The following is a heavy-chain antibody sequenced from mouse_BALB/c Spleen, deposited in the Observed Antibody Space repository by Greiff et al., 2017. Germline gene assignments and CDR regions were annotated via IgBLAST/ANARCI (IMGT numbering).Heavy chain of an antibody. CDR2: LSYSGST. V-gene: IGHV3-2*02. CDR3: ARMTRGAY. Sequence: VQLQQSGPGLVKPSQSLSLTCTVTGYSITSDYAWNWIRQFPGNKLEWMGYLSYSGSTSYNPSLKSRISITRDTSKNQFFLQLNSVTTEDTATYYCARMTRGAYWGQGTLVTVSA. CDR1: GYSITSDYA. J-gene: IGHJ3*01. D-gene: IGHD2-13*01.